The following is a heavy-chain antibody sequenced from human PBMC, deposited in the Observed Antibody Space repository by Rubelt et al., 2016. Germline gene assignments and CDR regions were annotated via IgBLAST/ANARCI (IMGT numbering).Heavy chain of an antibody. V-gene: IGHV3-21*04. CDR3: AKDPKDYSGWRYFDC. CDR1: GFTFSSYS. Sequence: QLVESGGGLVKPGGSLRLSCAASGFTFSSYSMNWVRQAPGKGLEWVSSISSSSSYIYYADSVKGRFTISRDNSKNTLYLQMNSLRAEDTAVYYCAKDPKDYSGWRYFDCWGQGTLVIVSS. CDR2: ISSSSSYI. D-gene: IGHD6-19*01. J-gene: IGHJ4*02.